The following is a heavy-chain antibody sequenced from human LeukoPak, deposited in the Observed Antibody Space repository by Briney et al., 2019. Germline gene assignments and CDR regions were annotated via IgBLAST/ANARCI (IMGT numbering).Heavy chain of an antibody. Sequence: SVKVSCKASGYSFTNYGISWVRQAPGQGLEWMGWSSTYNGDTNYAQKLQGRVTMTTDTSTSTAYMELRSLRSDDTAVYYCARDFWSDHSWFDPWGQGTLVTVSS. CDR2: SSTYNGDT. V-gene: IGHV1-18*01. CDR3: ARDFWSDHSWFDP. D-gene: IGHD3-3*01. CDR1: GYSFTNYG. J-gene: IGHJ5*02.